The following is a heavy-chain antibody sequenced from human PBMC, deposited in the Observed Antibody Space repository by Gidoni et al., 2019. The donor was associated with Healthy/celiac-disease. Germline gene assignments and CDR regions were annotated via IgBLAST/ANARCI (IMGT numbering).Heavy chain of an antibody. D-gene: IGHD6-13*01. CDR3: ARDIAAAGPRGYFDL. V-gene: IGHV3-33*01. J-gene: IGHJ2*01. Sequence: GLEWVAVIWYDGSNKYYADSVKGRFTISRDNSKNTLYLQMNSLRAEDTAVYYCARDIAAAGPRGYFDLWGRGTLVTVSS. CDR2: IWYDGSNK.